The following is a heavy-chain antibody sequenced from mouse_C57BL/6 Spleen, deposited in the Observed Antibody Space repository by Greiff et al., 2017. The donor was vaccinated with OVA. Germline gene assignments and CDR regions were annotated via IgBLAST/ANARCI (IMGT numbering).Heavy chain of an antibody. CDR2: IHPNSGST. D-gene: IGHD2-2*01. Sequence: QVQLQQPGAELVKPGASVKLSCKASGYTFTSYWMHWVKQRPGQGLEWIGMIHPNSGSTNYNEKFKSKATLTVDKSSSTAYMQLISLTSEDSAVYYCARGMDGYDYCDYWGQGTTLTVSS. CDR3: ARGMDGYDYCDY. CDR1: GYTFTSYW. V-gene: IGHV1-64*01. J-gene: IGHJ2*01.